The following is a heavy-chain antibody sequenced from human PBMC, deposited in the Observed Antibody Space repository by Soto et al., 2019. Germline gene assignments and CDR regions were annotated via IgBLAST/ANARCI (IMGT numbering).Heavy chain of an antibody. CDR2: IHYNVTT. CDR1: VTSISSYY. Sequence: PSEPLSLTCTVSVTSISSYYCSWIRQPPGKGLEWIANIHYNVTTNYNPSLASRVTLSVDTSKNQFSLKMTSVTAADRAMYFCARYNSYAIDYWGRGTLVTVSS. D-gene: IGHD2-2*01. J-gene: IGHJ4*02. CDR3: ARYNSYAIDY. V-gene: IGHV4-59*01.